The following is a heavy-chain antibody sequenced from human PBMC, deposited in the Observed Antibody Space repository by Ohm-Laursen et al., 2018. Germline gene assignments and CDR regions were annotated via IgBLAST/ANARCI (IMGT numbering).Heavy chain of an antibody. Sequence: SLRLSCTASGFTFSSYSMNWVRQAPGKGLEWVSYISSSSSTIYYADSVKGRFTISRDNAKNSLYLQMNSLRAEDTAVYYCARRSITGTTEFDYWGQGTLVTVSS. D-gene: IGHD1-7*01. J-gene: IGHJ4*02. CDR1: GFTFSSYS. V-gene: IGHV3-48*01. CDR3: ARRSITGTTEFDY. CDR2: ISSSSSTI.